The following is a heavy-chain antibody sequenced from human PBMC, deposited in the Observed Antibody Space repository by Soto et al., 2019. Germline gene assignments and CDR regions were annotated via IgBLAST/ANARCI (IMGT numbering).Heavy chain of an antibody. CDR2: VHNSGST. CDR1: GGSISSYY. V-gene: IGHV4-59*08. CDR3: DRRYHYYYGMDV. J-gene: IGHJ6*02. Sequence: QVRLQESGPGLVKPSETLSLTCTVSGGSISSYYWTWIRQPPGKGLEWIGYVHNSGSTNYYPSLKSRITLPVDTSKNPFSLKLSSVTAADTALYSCDRRYHYYYGMDVWGQGTTVTVSS.